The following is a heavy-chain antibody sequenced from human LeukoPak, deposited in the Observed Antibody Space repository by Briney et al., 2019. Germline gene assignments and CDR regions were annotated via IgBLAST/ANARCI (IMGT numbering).Heavy chain of an antibody. J-gene: IGHJ5*02. V-gene: IGHV1-18*01. CDR1: GYTFTSYG. D-gene: IGHD2-21*02. CDR3: LIVVVTPPGRFDP. Sequence: ASVKVSCKASGYTFTSYGISWVRQAPGQGLEWMGWISAYNGNTNYAQKLQGRVTMTRDTSTSTVYMELSSLRSEDTAVYYCLIVVVTPPGRFDPWGQGTLATVSS. CDR2: ISAYNGNT.